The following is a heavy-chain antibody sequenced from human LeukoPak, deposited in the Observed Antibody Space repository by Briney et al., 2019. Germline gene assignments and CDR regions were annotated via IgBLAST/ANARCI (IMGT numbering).Heavy chain of an antibody. Sequence: GGSLRLSCAASGFTVSGNYMSWVRQAPGKGLEWVSVIHSGGSTNYADSVKGRFTISRDSSKNTLYLQMNSLRAEDTAVYYCAREDYDSSGYYYFDYWGQGTLVTVSS. V-gene: IGHV3-53*01. J-gene: IGHJ4*02. CDR3: AREDYDSSGYYYFDY. CDR2: IHSGGST. CDR1: GFTVSGNY. D-gene: IGHD3-22*01.